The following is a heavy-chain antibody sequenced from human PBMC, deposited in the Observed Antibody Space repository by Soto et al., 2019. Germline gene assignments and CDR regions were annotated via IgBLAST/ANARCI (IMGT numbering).Heavy chain of an antibody. D-gene: IGHD1-26*01. V-gene: IGHV4-31*03. J-gene: IGHJ4*02. CDR1: GGSISSGGYY. CDR2: IYYSGST. CDR3: ARGFGRRAYFNY. Sequence: TLSLTCTVSGGSISSGGYYWSWIRQHPGKGLEWIGYIYYSGSTYYNPSLKSRVTISVDTSKNQFSLKLSSVTAADTAVYYCARGFGRRAYFNYWGQGTLVTVS.